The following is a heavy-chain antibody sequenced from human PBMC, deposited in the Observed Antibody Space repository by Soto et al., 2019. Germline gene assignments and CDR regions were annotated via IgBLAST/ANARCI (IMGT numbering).Heavy chain of an antibody. D-gene: IGHD4-17*01. CDR1: GFSFSSYG. CDR2: ISGGGDST. J-gene: IGHJ5*02. V-gene: IGHV3-23*01. Sequence: EEQLLESGGGLVQPGGSLRLSCAASGFSFSSYGMSWVRQAPGKGLEWVSGISGGGDSTYYADSVKGRFTISRDKSKNTLYLQMNSLRAEDTAVYYGAGGQDDYGDSDVWFDPWGQGTLVSVSS. CDR3: AGGQDDYGDSDVWFDP.